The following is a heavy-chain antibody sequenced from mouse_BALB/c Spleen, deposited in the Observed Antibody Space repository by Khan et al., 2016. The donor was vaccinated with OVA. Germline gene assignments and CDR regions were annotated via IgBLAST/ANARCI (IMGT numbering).Heavy chain of an antibody. CDR1: GYTFTSYW. D-gene: IGHD1-1*01. Sequence: QXQRQQSGAELAKPGASVKMSCKASGYTFTSYWMHWVKQRPGQGLEWIGYINPTTDYTEYNQIFKDKATLTADKSSSTAYMQLSSLTSEDSAVYYCVNHGSSSAWFTYWGQGTTLTVSS. J-gene: IGHJ2*01. CDR2: INPTTDYT. CDR3: VNHGSSSAWFTY. V-gene: IGHV1-7*01.